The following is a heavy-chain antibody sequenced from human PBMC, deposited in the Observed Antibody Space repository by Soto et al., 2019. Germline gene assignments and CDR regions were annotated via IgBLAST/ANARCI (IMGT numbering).Heavy chain of an antibody. Sequence: QVQLVQSGAEVKKPGASVKVSCKASGYTFTSYGISWVRQAPGQGLEWMGWISAYNGNTNYAQKLQGRVTMTTDTPTSTAYMELRSLRSDDTAVYYCARDHDSLLDDYGDYWDYWGQGTLVTVSS. CDR1: GYTFTSYG. J-gene: IGHJ4*02. D-gene: IGHD4-17*01. CDR2: ISAYNGNT. CDR3: ARDHDSLLDDYGDYWDY. V-gene: IGHV1-18*01.